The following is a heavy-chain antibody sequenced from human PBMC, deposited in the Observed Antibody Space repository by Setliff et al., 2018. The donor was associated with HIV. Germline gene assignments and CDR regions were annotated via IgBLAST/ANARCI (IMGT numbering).Heavy chain of an antibody. Sequence: SETLSLTCIVSGASISSDTWSWIRQPPGKGLQWIGFIYNSEITNYNPSLKSRVTISVDTSKNQFSLKLTSVTAADTAVYYCVTSSSWSSRLNFWGPGMLVTVSS. J-gene: IGHJ4*02. CDR1: GASISSDT. CDR2: IYNSEIT. D-gene: IGHD2-2*01. V-gene: IGHV4-59*04. CDR3: VTSSSWSSRLNF.